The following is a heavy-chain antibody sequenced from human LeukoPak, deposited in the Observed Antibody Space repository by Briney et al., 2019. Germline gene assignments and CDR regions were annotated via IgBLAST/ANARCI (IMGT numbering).Heavy chain of an antibody. CDR2: IYYSGST. V-gene: IGHV4-30-4*01. Sequence: SQTLSLTCTVSGGSISSGDYYWSWIRQPPGKGLEWIGYIYYSGSTYYNPSLKSRVTISVDRSKNQFSLKLSSVTAADTAVYYCARGGRGYYDYVWGSYRADLYYFDYWGQGTLVTVSS. J-gene: IGHJ4*02. CDR1: GGSISSGDYY. CDR3: ARGGRGYYDYVWGSYRADLYYFDY. D-gene: IGHD3-16*02.